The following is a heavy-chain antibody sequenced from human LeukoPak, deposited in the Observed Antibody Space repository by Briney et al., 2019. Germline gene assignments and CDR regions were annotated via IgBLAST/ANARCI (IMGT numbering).Heavy chain of an antibody. Sequence: SETLSLTCTVSGGSISSYYWSWIRQPPGKGLEWIGYIYYSGSTNYNPSLKSRVTISVDTSKNQFSLKLSSVTAADTAVYYCARGVGRFGELLFGPVNYYYYGMDVWGQGTTVTVSS. CDR3: ARGVGRFGELLFGPVNYYYYGMDV. CDR2: IYYSGST. J-gene: IGHJ6*02. D-gene: IGHD3-10*01. CDR1: GGSISSYY. V-gene: IGHV4-59*08.